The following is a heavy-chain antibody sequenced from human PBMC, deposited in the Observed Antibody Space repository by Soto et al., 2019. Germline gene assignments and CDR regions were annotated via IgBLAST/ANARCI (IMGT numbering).Heavy chain of an antibody. Sequence: PSQTLSLTCDISGDSVSTNTATWDWIRQSPSRGLEWLGRTYYRSRWYFDYAVSVKSRITISPDISNNQVSLQLTSVTPDDTAIFYCVRLIGNSLLDSWGQGTLVTVSS. V-gene: IGHV6-1*01. CDR2: TYYRSRWYF. CDR3: VRLIGNSLLDS. CDR1: GDSVSTNTAT. J-gene: IGHJ5*01.